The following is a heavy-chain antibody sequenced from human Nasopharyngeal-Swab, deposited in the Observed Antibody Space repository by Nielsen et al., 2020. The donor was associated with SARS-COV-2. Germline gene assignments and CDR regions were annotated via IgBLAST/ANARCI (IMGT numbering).Heavy chain of an antibody. Sequence: GESLKISCAASGFTFSSYAMSWVRQAPGKGLEWVSAISGSGGSTYYADSVKGRFTISRDNSKNTLYLQMNSLRAEDTAVYYCAKDPGGHDFWSGYYNYFDYWGQGTLVTVS. CDR2: ISGSGGST. D-gene: IGHD3-3*01. CDR1: GFTFSSYA. CDR3: AKDPGGHDFWSGYYNYFDY. J-gene: IGHJ4*02. V-gene: IGHV3-23*01.